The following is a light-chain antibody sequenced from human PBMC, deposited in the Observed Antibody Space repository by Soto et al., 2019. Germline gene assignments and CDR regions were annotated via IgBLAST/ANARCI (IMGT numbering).Light chain of an antibody. CDR1: QAISSN. J-gene: IGKJ1*01. Sequence: EIVMTQSPATLSVSRGERATLSCRANQAISSNLAWYQQKLGQAPRLLIYGASTRATGIPDRFSGSGSGTEFTLTINSLQSEDFAVYYCQQFGASLTWTFGQGTKVDIK. CDR3: QQFGASLTWT. V-gene: IGKV3-15*01. CDR2: GAS.